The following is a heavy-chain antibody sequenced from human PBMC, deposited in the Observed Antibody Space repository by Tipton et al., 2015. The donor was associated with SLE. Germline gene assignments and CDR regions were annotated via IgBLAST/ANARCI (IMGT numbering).Heavy chain of an antibody. J-gene: IGHJ4*02. CDR3: ARGGSVLGSGSYFDY. V-gene: IGHV6-1*01. Sequence: GLVKPSQTLSLTCALSGDSVSSNSAAWNWIRQSPSRGLEWLGRTYYRSKWYNDYAVSVRSRISINADTSKNQFSLQLNSVTAADKAVYYCARGGSVLGSGSYFDYWGQGTLVTVSS. CDR1: GDSVSSNSAA. D-gene: IGHD1-26*01. CDR2: TYYRSKWYN.